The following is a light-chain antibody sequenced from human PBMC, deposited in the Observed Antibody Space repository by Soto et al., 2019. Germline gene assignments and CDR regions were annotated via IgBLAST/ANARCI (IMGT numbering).Light chain of an antibody. V-gene: IGKV3-20*01. CDR3: QQYGSSYPWT. CDR2: GAS. Sequence: EVVMTQSPATLSVSPGERATLSCRASQSVSSNLAWYQQKPGQAPRLIIYGASSRATGIPDRFSGSRSGTDFTLAIRRLEPEDFAVYYCQQYGSSYPWTFGQGTKVDIK. J-gene: IGKJ1*01. CDR1: QSVSSN.